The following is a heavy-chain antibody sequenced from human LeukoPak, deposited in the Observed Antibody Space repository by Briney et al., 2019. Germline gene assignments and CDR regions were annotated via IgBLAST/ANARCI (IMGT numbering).Heavy chain of an antibody. CDR3: ARVAFGLYVMDV. V-gene: IGHV3-21*01. CDR1: GFTFTTYS. D-gene: IGHD3-16*01. J-gene: IGHJ6*02. Sequence: GGSLRLSCAASGFTFTTYSMNWVRQAPGKGLEWVSSISSDSNYIYYADSLKGRFTISRDNAKNSLYLQMISLRAEDTAVYYCARVAFGLYVMDVWGQGTTVTVAS. CDR2: ISSDSNYI.